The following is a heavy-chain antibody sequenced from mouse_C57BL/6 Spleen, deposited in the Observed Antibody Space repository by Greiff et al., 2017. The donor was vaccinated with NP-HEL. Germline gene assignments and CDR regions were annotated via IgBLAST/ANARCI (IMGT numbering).Heavy chain of an antibody. D-gene: IGHD1-1*01. Sequence: VQLQQSGGGLVKPGGSLKLSCAASGFTFSSYAMSWVRQTPEKRLEWVATISDGGSYTYYPDNVKGRFTISRDNAKNNLYLQMSHLKSEDTAMYYCARSITAVVANYYAMDYWGQGTSVTVSS. CDR3: ARSITAVVANYYAMDY. J-gene: IGHJ4*01. CDR2: ISDGGSYT. V-gene: IGHV5-4*01. CDR1: GFTFSSYA.